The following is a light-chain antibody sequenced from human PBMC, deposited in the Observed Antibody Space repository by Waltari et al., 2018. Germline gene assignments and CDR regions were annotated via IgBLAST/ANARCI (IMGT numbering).Light chain of an antibody. CDR1: ESISSW. V-gene: IGKV1-5*03. CDR2: KAS. J-gene: IGKJ5*01. CDR3: QQYNTYSPIT. Sequence: DIQMTQSPSTLPASVGDRVTFTCRASESISSWLAWYKQKPGKAPKLLIYKASSLESGVPSRFSGGGSGTEFTLTISSLQPDDFATYYCQQYNTYSPITFGQGTRLEIK.